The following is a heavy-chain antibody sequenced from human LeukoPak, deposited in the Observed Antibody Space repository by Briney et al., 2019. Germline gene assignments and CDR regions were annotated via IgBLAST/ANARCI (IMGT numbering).Heavy chain of an antibody. D-gene: IGHD5-12*01. Sequence: PGGSPRLSCAASGFTFSSYSMNWVRQAPGKGLEWVSSISSSSSYIYYADSVKGRFTISRDNAKNSLYLQMNSLRAEDTAVYYCARDHIVSRGYSGYDSWGQGTLVTVSS. CDR1: GFTFSSYS. CDR2: ISSSSSYI. V-gene: IGHV3-21*01. CDR3: ARDHIVSRGYSGYDS. J-gene: IGHJ5*01.